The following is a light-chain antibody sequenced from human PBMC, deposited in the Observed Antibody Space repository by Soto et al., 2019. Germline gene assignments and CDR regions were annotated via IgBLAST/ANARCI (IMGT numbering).Light chain of an antibody. CDR3: QQYGNSPVT. Sequence: EIVLTQSPDTLSLSPGEGATISCRASQRVSSSYLAWYQKKPGQAPRLLISGASDRATGVPARVSGSGYGTDLTLTISRLEPADFAVYYCQQYGNSPVTFGQGTNRQIK. CDR1: QRVSSSY. V-gene: IGKV3-20*01. J-gene: IGKJ2*01. CDR2: GAS.